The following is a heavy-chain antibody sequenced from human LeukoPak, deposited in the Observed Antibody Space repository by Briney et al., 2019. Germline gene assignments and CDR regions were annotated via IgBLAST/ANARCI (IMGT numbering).Heavy chain of an antibody. D-gene: IGHD6-13*01. J-gene: IGHJ5*02. CDR2: ISSSSSTI. V-gene: IGHV3-48*01. CDR1: GFTFSSYS. CDR3: AREGKSSWYETGWLDP. Sequence: PGGSLRLSCAASGFTFSSYSMNWVRQAPGKGLEWVSYISSSSSTIYYADSVKGRFTISRDNAKNSLYLQMNSLRAEDTAVYYCAREGKSSWYETGWLDPWGQGTLVTVSS.